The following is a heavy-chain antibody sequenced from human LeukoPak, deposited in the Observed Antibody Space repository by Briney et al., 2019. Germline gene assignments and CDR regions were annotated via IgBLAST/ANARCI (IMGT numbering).Heavy chain of an antibody. CDR3: ARAVGGDGSGSL. CDR2: INHSGST. J-gene: IGHJ4*02. Sequence: SETLSLTCAISGASFSGYSWTWIRQPPGKGLEWIGEINHSGSTNYNPSLKSRVTISVDTSKNQFSLKLSSVTAADTAVYYCARAVGGDGSGSLWGPGTLVTVSS. V-gene: IGHV4-34*01. CDR1: GASFSGYS. D-gene: IGHD3-10*01.